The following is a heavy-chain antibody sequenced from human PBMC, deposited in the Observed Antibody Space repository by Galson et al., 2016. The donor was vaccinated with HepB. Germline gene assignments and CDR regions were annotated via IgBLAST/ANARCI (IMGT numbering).Heavy chain of an antibody. D-gene: IGHD3-3*01. Sequence: CAASGFTFSRYGMHWVRQAPGKGLEWVAVILYDGSKKYYADSVKGRFTISRDNSKNTLYLQMNSLRAEDTAVYYCARDSFTIFGVTPNWFDPWGQGTLVTVSS. J-gene: IGHJ5*02. V-gene: IGHV3-33*01. CDR3: ARDSFTIFGVTPNWFDP. CDR2: ILYDGSKK. CDR1: GFTFSRYG.